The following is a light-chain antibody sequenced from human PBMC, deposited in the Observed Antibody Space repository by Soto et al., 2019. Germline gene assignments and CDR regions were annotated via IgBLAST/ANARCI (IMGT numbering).Light chain of an antibody. V-gene: IGLV2-14*01. CDR1: SSDVGGYNY. CDR2: VVS. CDR3: SSYASSSPFV. J-gene: IGLJ1*01. Sequence: QSALTQPASVSGSPGQSITISCTGTSSDVGGYNYVSWYPPLPGKAPYLLIYVVSYRPSGVSNRVSGSKSSNTASLIISGLQAEDEADYYCSSYASSSPFVFGTGTKLTVL.